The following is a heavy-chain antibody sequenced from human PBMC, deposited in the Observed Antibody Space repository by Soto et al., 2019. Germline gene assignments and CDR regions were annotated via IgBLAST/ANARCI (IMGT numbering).Heavy chain of an antibody. Sequence: QLQLQESGPGLVKPSETLSLTCTVSGGSISSSSYYWGWIRQPPGKGLEWIGSIYYSGSTYYNPSLKSRVTISVDTSKNQFSLKLSSVTAADTAVYYCARHLQPSYGSGSYLPPTFDYWGQGTLVTVSS. CDR3: ARHLQPSYGSGSYLPPTFDY. CDR1: GGSISSSSYY. D-gene: IGHD3-10*01. J-gene: IGHJ4*02. CDR2: IYYSGST. V-gene: IGHV4-39*01.